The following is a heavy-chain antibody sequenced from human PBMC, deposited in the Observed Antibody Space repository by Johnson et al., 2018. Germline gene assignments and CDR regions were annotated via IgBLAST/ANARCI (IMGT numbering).Heavy chain of an antibody. V-gene: IGHV3-23*04. Sequence: VQLVESGGGFVQPGGSLRLSCAASVLTFSSYAMSWVRHAPGKGLEWVATISGGGGSTSYADSVKGRFPISRDNSKNTLNLQMVSLRAENTAIYYCAQDQHTTWVAYFQHWGQGTLVTVSS. D-gene: IGHD1-14*01. CDR2: ISGGGGST. CDR3: AQDQHTTWVAYFQH. CDR1: VLTFSSYA. J-gene: IGHJ1*01.